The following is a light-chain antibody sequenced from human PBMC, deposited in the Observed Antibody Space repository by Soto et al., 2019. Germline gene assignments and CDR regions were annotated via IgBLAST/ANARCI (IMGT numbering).Light chain of an antibody. CDR3: SSYTSGSTYVV. Sequence: QSALTQPASVSGSTGQSITISCTGSSSDIGGYRYVSWYQQYPGKAPKLIIYELINRPSGVSNRFSGSKSANTASLTISGLQADDEADYYCSSYTSGSTYVVFGGGTKVTVL. V-gene: IGLV2-14*01. J-gene: IGLJ2*01. CDR1: SSDIGGYRY. CDR2: ELI.